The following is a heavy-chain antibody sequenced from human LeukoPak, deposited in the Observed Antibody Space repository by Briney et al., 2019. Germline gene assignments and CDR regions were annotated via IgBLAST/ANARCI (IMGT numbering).Heavy chain of an antibody. CDR3: ARHNYDILTGYYPMAFDI. D-gene: IGHD3-9*01. V-gene: IGHV4-59*08. J-gene: IGHJ3*02. CDR1: GGSISSYY. Sequence: PSETLSLTCTVSGGSISSYYWSWIRQPPGKGLEWIGYIYYSGSTNYNPSLKSRVTISVDTSKNQFSLKLSSVTAADTAVYYCARHNYDILTGYYPMAFDIWGQGTMVTVSS. CDR2: IYYSGST.